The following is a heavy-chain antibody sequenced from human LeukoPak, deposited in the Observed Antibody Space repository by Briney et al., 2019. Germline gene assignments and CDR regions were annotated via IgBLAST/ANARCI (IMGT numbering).Heavy chain of an antibody. CDR3: ARPKTGGGILVGELSPFYY. V-gene: IGHV1-2*02. D-gene: IGHD3-10*01. CDR1: GYTFTGYY. J-gene: IGHJ4*01. Sequence: ASVKVSCKASGYTFTGYYMHWVRQAPGQGLEWMGWINPNSGGTNYAQKFQGRVTMTRDTSISTAYMELSRLRSDDTAVYYCARPKTGGGILVGELSPFYYWGQGNLVTGSS. CDR2: INPNSGGT.